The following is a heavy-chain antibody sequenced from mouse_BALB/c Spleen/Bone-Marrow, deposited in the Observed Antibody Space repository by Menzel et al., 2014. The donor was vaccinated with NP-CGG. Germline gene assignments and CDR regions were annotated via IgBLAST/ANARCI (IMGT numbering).Heavy chain of an antibody. CDR2: INPSSGYT. Sequence: VQRVESGAELARPGASVKMSCKASGYTFTSYTMHWVKQRPGQGLEWIGYINPSSGYTNYNQKFKDKATLTADKSSSTAYMQLSSLTSEDAAVYHCARGQAYWGQGTLVTVSA. D-gene: IGHD6-1*01. V-gene: IGHV1-4*01. CDR3: ARGQAY. CDR1: GYTFTSYT. J-gene: IGHJ3*01.